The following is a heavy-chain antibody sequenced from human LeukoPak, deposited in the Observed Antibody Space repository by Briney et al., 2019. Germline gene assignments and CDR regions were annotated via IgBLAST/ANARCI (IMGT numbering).Heavy chain of an antibody. CDR1: GFTFSSYA. J-gene: IGHJ4*02. Sequence: GGSLRLSCAASGFTFSSYAMSWVRQAPGKGLEWVSGVSGSGGSTYYADSVKGRFTISRDNSKNALYLQMNSLRAEDTAVYYCAKDLDIVATITGNWGQGTLVTVSS. V-gene: IGHV3-23*01. CDR2: VSGSGGST. D-gene: IGHD5-12*01. CDR3: AKDLDIVATITGN.